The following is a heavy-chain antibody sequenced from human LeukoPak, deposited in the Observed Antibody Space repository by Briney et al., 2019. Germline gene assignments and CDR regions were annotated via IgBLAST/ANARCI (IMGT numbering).Heavy chain of an antibody. V-gene: IGHV3-74*01. CDR3: VRGNFNGGIDH. Sequence: PGGSLRLSCAASGFTFRSYWMHWVRQAPGKGLVWVSRISTDGSSTKYADFEEGRFTISRDNAKNTLYLQMNSLRAEDTAAYYCVRGNFNGGIDHWGRGTLVTVSP. CDR1: GFTFRSYW. CDR2: ISTDGSST. J-gene: IGHJ4*02.